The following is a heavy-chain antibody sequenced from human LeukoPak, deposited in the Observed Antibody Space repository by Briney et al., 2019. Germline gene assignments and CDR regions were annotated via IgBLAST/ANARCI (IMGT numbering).Heavy chain of an antibody. CDR2: INGSSVFI. Sequence: PGGSLRLSCAASGFTFSSYSMNWVRQSPGKGLEWVSSINGSSVFIYYADSVKGRFTISRDNAKNSLYLQMNSLRAEDTAVYYCARTRSPDYWGQGTLVTVSS. V-gene: IGHV3-21*01. J-gene: IGHJ4*02. CDR1: GFTFSSYS. CDR3: ARTRSPDY.